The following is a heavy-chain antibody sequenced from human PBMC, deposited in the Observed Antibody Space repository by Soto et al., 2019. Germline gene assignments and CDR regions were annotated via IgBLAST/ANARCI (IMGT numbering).Heavy chain of an antibody. J-gene: IGHJ6*02. CDR3: SRFIMVGGWFDPNYYHGMDV. Sequence: QVQLVQSGAEVKKPGASVTVSCKTSGYTFSNYGINWVRQAPGQGLEWMGWISGYNGNTNYAQTVQGRDTMTTDTSTGTVYMELSSLKSEDTAIYYCSRFIMVGGWFDPNYYHGMDVWGQGTTVTVSS. CDR2: ISGYNGNT. V-gene: IGHV1-18*01. D-gene: IGHD6-19*01. CDR1: GYTFSNYG.